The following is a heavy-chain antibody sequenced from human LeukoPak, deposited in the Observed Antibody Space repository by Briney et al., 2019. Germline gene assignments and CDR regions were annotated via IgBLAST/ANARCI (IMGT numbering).Heavy chain of an antibody. D-gene: IGHD1-26*01. V-gene: IGHV3-66*01. CDR3: VRVRYSGSWFPVPNFDC. Sequence: GGSLRLSCAASGVTVSGSYMSWVRQAPGKGLEWVSVIYTSGDTYFADSVKGRFTISRDSSKNTLYLQMNTLRTEDTAVYYCVRVRYSGSWFPVPNFDCWGQGTLVTVSS. J-gene: IGHJ4*02. CDR2: IYTSGDT. CDR1: GVTVSGSY.